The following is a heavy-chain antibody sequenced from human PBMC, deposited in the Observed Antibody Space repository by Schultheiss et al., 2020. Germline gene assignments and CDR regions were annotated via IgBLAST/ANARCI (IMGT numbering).Heavy chain of an antibody. Sequence: SETLSLTCTVSGGSISSGDYYWSWIRQPPGKGLEWIGYIYYSGSTYYNPSLKSRVTISVDTSKNQFSLKLSSVTAADTAVYYCARDLFGEDGYYYGMDVWGQGTTVTVSS. CDR1: GGSISSGDYY. D-gene: IGHD3-10*02. J-gene: IGHJ6*02. CDR2: IYYSGST. CDR3: ARDLFGEDGYYYGMDV. V-gene: IGHV4-30-4*01.